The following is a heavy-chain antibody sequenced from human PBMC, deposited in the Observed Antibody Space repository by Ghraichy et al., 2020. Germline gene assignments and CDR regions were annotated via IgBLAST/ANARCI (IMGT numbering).Heavy chain of an antibody. CDR2: INPNSGGT. V-gene: IGHV1-2*02. J-gene: IGHJ5*02. Sequence: ASVKVSCKASGYTFTGYYMHWVRQAPGQGLEWMGWINPNSGGTNYAQKFQGRVTMTRDTSISTAYMELSRLRSDDTAVYYCAKNLSPTFGGVTPPNWFDPWGQGTLVTVSS. CDR3: AKNLSPTFGGVTPPNWFDP. D-gene: IGHD3-16*01. CDR1: GYTFTGYY.